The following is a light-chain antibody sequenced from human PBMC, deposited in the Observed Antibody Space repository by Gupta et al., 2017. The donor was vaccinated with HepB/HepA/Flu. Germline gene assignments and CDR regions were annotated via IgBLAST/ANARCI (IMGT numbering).Light chain of an antibody. Sequence: DIQLTQSPSFLSASVGDRVTITCRASQGISSYLAWYQQKPGKAPKLLIYAAATLQSGVPSRFDGSGSGTEFTLTLSSLQPEDFATYYCQQLNSYPLTFGGGTKVEMK. J-gene: IGKJ4*01. V-gene: IGKV1-9*01. CDR1: QGISSY. CDR2: AAA. CDR3: QQLNSYPLT.